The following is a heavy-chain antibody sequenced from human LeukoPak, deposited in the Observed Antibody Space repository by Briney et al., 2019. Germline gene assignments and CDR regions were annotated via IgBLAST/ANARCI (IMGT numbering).Heavy chain of an antibody. D-gene: IGHD3-9*01. CDR1: GYTFTSYG. J-gene: IGHJ3*02. CDR3: ARVKLYYDILTGYYHADAFDI. CDR2: ISAYNGNT. Sequence: ASVKVSCKASGYTFTSYGISWVRQAPGQGLKWMGWISAYNGNTNYAQKLQGRVTMTTDTSTSTAYMELRSLRSDDTAVYYCARVKLYYDILTGYYHADAFDIWGQGTMVTVSS. V-gene: IGHV1-18*01.